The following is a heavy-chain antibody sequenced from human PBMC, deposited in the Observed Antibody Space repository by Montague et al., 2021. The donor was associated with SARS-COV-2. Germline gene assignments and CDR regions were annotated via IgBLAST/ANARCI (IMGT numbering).Heavy chain of an antibody. CDR1: GGSVSSGSFH. J-gene: IGHJ4*02. CDR2: ISSSGSA. CDR3: ANKGAYDVPIDY. D-gene: IGHD3-3*01. V-gene: IGHV4-61*01. Sequence: SETLSLTCTVSGGSVSSGSFHWSWIRQPPGKGLEYIGYISSSGSAKYNPSVKSRVAISLDTSENQLSLRLSSVTAADTAVYYCANKGAYDVPIDYWGLGTLVTVSS.